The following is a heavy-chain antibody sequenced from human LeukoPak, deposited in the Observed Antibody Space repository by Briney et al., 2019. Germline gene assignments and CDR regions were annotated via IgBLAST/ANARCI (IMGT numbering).Heavy chain of an antibody. V-gene: IGHV1-46*01. Sequence: ASVKVSCKASAYTFTSYYMHWVRQAPGQGLEWMGLINPTGGSTGYAQKFQGRVTMTMDTSTSTVYMELSSLRSDDTAVYYCARRTGYSSSWPQGEFDYWGQGTLVTVSS. J-gene: IGHJ4*02. CDR3: ARRTGYSSSWPQGEFDY. D-gene: IGHD6-13*01. CDR1: AYTFTSYY. CDR2: INPTGGST.